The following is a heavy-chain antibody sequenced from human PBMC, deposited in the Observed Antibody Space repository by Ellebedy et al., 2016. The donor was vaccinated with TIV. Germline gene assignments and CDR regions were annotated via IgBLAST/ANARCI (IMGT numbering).Heavy chain of an antibody. CDR2: IYHSGNT. Sequence: SETLSLTCAVSGGSISSSTWWSWVRQSPGKGLEWIGEIYHSGNTNYNPSLKSRVTISVDESKNHFSLKLASATAADTAVYYCASLPDYRVGFVDAPMVWGHWGQGTLVTVSS. CDR3: ASLPDYRVGFVDAPMVWGH. CDR1: GGSISSSTW. J-gene: IGHJ4*02. V-gene: IGHV4-4*02. D-gene: IGHD3-10*01.